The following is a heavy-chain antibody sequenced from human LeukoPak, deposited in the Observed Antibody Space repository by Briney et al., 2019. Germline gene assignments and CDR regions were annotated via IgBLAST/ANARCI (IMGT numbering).Heavy chain of an antibody. D-gene: IGHD5-12*01. CDR3: ARSYLSGYGGTDY. CDR2: IDWDDNK. J-gene: IGHJ4*02. V-gene: IGHV2-70*11. Sequence: SGPALVNPTQTLTLTCTFSGFSLTTSGMCVSWIRQPPGKALDWLARIDWDDNKYYATSLKTRLSISKDPSKNQVVLTMTNMDPVDTATYYCARSYLSGYGGTDYWGQGTLVTVSS. CDR1: GFSLTTSGMC.